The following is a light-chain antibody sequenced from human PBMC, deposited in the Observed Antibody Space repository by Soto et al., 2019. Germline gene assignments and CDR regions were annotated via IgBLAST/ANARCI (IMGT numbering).Light chain of an antibody. J-gene: IGKJ3*01. CDR2: AAS. V-gene: IGKV1-12*01. CDR1: QDISSW. Sequence: DIQMTQSPSSVSASVGDRVTITCRASQDISSWLAWYQQKPGKAPKLLIYAASSLHSGVPSRFSVSRSGTDFTLPISSLQPEDFATYYFQQANSFPRITFGPGTKVDIK. CDR3: QQANSFPRIT.